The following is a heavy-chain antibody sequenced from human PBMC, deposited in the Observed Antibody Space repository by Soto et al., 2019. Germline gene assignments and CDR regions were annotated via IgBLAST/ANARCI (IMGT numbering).Heavy chain of an antibody. J-gene: IGHJ5*01. D-gene: IGHD2-2*01. CDR1: GDSVSSNSAT. CDR2: TYYRSKWYN. V-gene: IGHV6-1*01. Sequence: KQSQTLSLTCAISGDSVSSNSATWNWLRQSPSRGLEWLGRTYYRSKWYNDYVVSVKSRITINPDTSKNQFSLQLNSVTPEDTAVYYCARLQGTSWFDYWGQGTLVTVSS. CDR3: ARLQGTSWFDY.